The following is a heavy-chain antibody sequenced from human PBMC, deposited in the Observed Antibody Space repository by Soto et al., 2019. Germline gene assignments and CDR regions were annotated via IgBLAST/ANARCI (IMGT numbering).Heavy chain of an antibody. CDR1: GGSLGSSSYY. J-gene: IGHJ4*02. D-gene: IGHD6-13*01. Sequence: TLSLTCTVSGGSLGSSSYYWGWIRQSPGKGLEWIGNIYYSGNTFYNPSLKSRVTISVDTSKNQFYLHLSSVTAADTAIFYCASIAAPGTTHFDFWGQGTLVTVSS. CDR2: IYYSGNT. V-gene: IGHV4-39*01. CDR3: ASIAAPGTTHFDF.